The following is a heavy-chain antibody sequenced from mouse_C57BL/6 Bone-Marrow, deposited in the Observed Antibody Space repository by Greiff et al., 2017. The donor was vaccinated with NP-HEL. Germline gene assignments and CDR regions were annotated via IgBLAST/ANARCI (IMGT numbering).Heavy chain of an antibody. Sequence: EVQLQQSGPELVKPGASVKISCKASGYTFTDYYMNWVKQSHGKSLEWIGDINPNNGGTSYNQKFKGKATLTVDKSSSTAYMELRSLTSEDSAVYYCARSGYRLDYDERDWYFDVWGTGTTVTVSS. CDR2: INPNNGGT. CDR1: GYTFTDYY. CDR3: ARSGYRLDYDERDWYFDV. V-gene: IGHV1-26*01. D-gene: IGHD2-4*01. J-gene: IGHJ1*03.